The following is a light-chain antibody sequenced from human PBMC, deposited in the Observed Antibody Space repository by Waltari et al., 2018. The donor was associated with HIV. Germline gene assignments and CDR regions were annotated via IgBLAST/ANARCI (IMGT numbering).Light chain of an antibody. Sequence: QSVLTQPPSVSGAPGQRVTISCTGSSSNIGAGHNVHWYQQVPGTAPKLLICGNSNRPSGVPDRFSGSKSGTSASLAITGLQAEDEADYYCQSYDRSLSGWVFGGGTKLTVL. CDR2: GNS. CDR3: QSYDRSLSGWV. CDR1: SSNIGAGHN. J-gene: IGLJ3*02. V-gene: IGLV1-40*01.